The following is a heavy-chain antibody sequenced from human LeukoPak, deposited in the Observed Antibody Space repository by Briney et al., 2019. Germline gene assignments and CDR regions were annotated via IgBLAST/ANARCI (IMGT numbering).Heavy chain of an antibody. CDR3: ARALVVPAAPLDY. CDR1: GFTFSSYA. V-gene: IGHV3-30*04. Sequence: GGSLRLSCAASGFTFSSYAMHWVRQAPGKGLEGVAVISYDVSNKYYADSVNGRFTVSRDNSNNTLYPQMHSLRAEDTAVYYCARALVVPAAPLDYWGQGTLVTVSS. J-gene: IGHJ4*02. D-gene: IGHD2-2*01. CDR2: ISYDVSNK.